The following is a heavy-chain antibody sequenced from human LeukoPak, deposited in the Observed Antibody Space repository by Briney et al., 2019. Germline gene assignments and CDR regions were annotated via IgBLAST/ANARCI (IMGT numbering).Heavy chain of an antibody. D-gene: IGHD5-18*01. CDR3: ARDSSTRTGYNYFDY. V-gene: IGHV4-59*01. J-gene: IGHJ4*02. CDR1: AAPITSYY. Sequence: KPSETLSLTCTVSAAPITSYYWSWIRQPPGKGLEWIGYIYYSGSTNYNPSLKSRVTISVDMSKNQFSLKLSSVTAADTAVYYCARDSSTRTGYNYFDYWGQGTLVTVSS. CDR2: IYYSGST.